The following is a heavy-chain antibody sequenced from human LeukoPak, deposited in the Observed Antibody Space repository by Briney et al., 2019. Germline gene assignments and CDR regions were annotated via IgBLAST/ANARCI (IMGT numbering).Heavy chain of an antibody. D-gene: IGHD5-12*01. V-gene: IGHV1-46*01. Sequence: GASVKVSCKASGYTFASYYMHLVRQAPGQGLEWMGIINPSGGSTSYAQKFQGRVTMTRDTSTSTVYMELSSLRSEDTAVYYCAREKGYSGYDWDFDYWGQGTLVTVSS. CDR2: INPSGGST. J-gene: IGHJ4*02. CDR3: AREKGYSGYDWDFDY. CDR1: GYTFASYY.